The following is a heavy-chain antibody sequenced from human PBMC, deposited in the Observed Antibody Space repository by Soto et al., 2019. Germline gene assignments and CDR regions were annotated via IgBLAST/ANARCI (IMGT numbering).Heavy chain of an antibody. D-gene: IGHD1-26*01. V-gene: IGHV1-69*13. Sequence: SVKVSCKASGGSFSSYAISWVRQAPGQGLEWMGGIIPIHDTPNYAQNFQGRVTISADESTSTAYMELRSLRSDDTAMYYCAQQGRGTYGLKLDYWGQGTLVTVSS. CDR2: IIPIHDTP. J-gene: IGHJ4*02. CDR1: GGSFSSYA. CDR3: AQQGRGTYGLKLDY.